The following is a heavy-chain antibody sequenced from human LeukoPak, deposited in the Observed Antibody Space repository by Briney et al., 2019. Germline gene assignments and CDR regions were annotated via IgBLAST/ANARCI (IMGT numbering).Heavy chain of an antibody. CDR2: INPNSGGT. CDR1: GYTFTGCY. V-gene: IGHV1-2*02. Sequence: GASVKVSCKASGYTFTGCYMHWVRQAPGQGLEWMGWINPNSGGTNYAQKFQGRVTMTRDTSISTAYMELSRLRSDDTAVYYCARSSAELIAARDWGQGTLVTVSS. D-gene: IGHD6-6*01. J-gene: IGHJ4*02. CDR3: ARSSAELIAARD.